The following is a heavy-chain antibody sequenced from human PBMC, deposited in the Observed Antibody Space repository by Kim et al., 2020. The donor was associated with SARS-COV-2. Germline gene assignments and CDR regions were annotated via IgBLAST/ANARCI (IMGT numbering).Heavy chain of an antibody. CDR3: AKGFPEGYSYGPLDY. D-gene: IGHD5-18*01. CDR1: AFTFSRYA. V-gene: IGHV3-23*01. J-gene: IGHJ4*02. CDR2: ISGRGGST. Sequence: GGSLRLSCAASAFTFSRYAMSWVRQAPGKGLEWVSAISGRGGSTYYADSVKGRFTISRDNSKNTLYLQMNSLRAEDTAVYYCAKGFPEGYSYGPLDYWGQGTLVTVSS.